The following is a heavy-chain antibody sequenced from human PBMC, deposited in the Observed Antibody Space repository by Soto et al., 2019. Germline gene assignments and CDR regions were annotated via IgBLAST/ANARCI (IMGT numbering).Heavy chain of an antibody. V-gene: IGHV3-74*01. CDR2: LNSDGTSA. D-gene: IGHD6-19*01. Sequence: EVQLVESGGGLVQRGGSLRLSCAGSGFTFSSNWMHWVRQDPGKGLVWVSRLNSDGTSANYADSVKGRFTISRDNAKNTLFLQMNSLTGEDTALYYCARGPSGWYGFDYWGQGTLVTVSS. CDR3: ARGPSGWYGFDY. CDR1: GFTFSSNW. J-gene: IGHJ4*02.